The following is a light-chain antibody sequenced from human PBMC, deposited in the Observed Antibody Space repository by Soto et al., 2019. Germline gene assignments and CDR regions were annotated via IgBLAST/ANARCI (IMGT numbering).Light chain of an antibody. CDR1: QSIISY. CDR3: QQSYSTPQT. J-gene: IGKJ1*01. CDR2: AAY. V-gene: IGKV1-39*01. Sequence: DIQMTQSPSSLSSSVGDIFTITCRSSQSIISYLNWYQQKPGKAPKLLIYAAYSLQSGVPSRFSGSGSGTDFTLTISSLQPEDFATYYCQQSYSTPQTFGQGTKVDIK.